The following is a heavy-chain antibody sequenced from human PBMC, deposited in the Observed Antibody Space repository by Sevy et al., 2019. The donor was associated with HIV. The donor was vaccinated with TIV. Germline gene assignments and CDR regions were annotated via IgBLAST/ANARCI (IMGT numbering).Heavy chain of an antibody. CDR2: IWYDGSNK. Sequence: GGSLRLSCAASGFTFSSYGMHWVRQAPGKGLEWVAVIWYDGSNKCYADSVKGRFTISRDNSKNTLYLQMNSLRAEDTAVYYCAREGATTYAFDIWGQGTMVTVSS. D-gene: IGHD1-26*01. CDR1: GFTFSSYG. CDR3: AREGATTYAFDI. J-gene: IGHJ3*02. V-gene: IGHV3-33*01.